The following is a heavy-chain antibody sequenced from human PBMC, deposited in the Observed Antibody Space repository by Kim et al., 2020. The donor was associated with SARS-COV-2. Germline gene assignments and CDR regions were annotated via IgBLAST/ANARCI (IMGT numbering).Heavy chain of an antibody. CDR2: VNNNNNP. D-gene: IGHD6-19*01. CDR3: AKDHPSSGWPTFDS. Sequence: ETLSLTCAASGFTFSRRAMSWVRQVPGKGLEWIASVNNNNNPYYADSVKGRFTVSRDITKDTLYLQMNSLRADDTALYYCAKDHPSSGWPTFDSWGQGT. V-gene: IGHV3-23*05. CDR1: GFTFSRRA. J-gene: IGHJ4*02.